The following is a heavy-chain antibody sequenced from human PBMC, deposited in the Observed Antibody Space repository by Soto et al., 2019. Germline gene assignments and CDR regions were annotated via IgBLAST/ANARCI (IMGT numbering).Heavy chain of an antibody. Sequence: EVQLVESGGGLVQPGGSLRLSCAASGFTVSSNYMNWVRQAPGKGLEWVSVFFSDGRTYYAESVKGRFTMSRDNSKNTLYLRMNRLRAEDTAVYYCARDRSYSNYDGFDYWGQGTLATVSS. CDR2: FFSDGRT. D-gene: IGHD4-4*01. CDR3: ARDRSYSNYDGFDY. V-gene: IGHV3-66*01. CDR1: GFTVSSNY. J-gene: IGHJ4*02.